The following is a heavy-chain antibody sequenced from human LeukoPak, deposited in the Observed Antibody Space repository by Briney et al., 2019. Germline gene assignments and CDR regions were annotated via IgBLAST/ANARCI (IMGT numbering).Heavy chain of an antibody. D-gene: IGHD3-16*01. V-gene: IGHV3-30*18. CDR3: AKDLGEVRYAFDI. CDR2: ISYDGDMK. J-gene: IGHJ3*02. Sequence: GTSLTLSCAVSGFTFRNFGFHWVRQAPGRGREWVAIISYDGDMKYYRDAVKGRFTISRDNSKNNLFLQMNSLRPEDTAVYYCAKDLGEVRYAFDIWGQGTKVTVSS. CDR1: GFTFRNFG.